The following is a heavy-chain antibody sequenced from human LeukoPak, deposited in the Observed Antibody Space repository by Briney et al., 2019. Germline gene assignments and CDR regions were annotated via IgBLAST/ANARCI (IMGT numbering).Heavy chain of an antibody. V-gene: IGHV7-4-1*02. CDR2: INTNTGNP. D-gene: IGHD3-22*01. CDR3: ARGTGDYYDSSGPKPRFDP. CDR1: GYTFTSYA. J-gene: IGHJ5*02. Sequence: ASVKVSCKASGYTFTSYAMNWVRQAPGQGLEWMGWINTNTGNPTYAQGFTGRFVFSLDTSVSTAYLQISSLKAEDTAVYYCARGTGDYYDSSGPKPRFDPWSQGTLVTVSS.